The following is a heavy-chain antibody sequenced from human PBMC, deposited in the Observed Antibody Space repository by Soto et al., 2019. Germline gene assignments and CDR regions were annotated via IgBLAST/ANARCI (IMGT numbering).Heavy chain of an antibody. Sequence: GGSLRLSCAAPEFSFRSYWMTWVRQAPGKGLEWVALINEDGSQKYYVGSVKGRFIISRDNAKDSVYMQMDSLRAGDTAVYFCARVGRYGWDFDHWGQGTLVTSPQ. J-gene: IGHJ4*02. V-gene: IGHV3-7*01. CDR3: ARVGRYGWDFDH. CDR1: EFSFRSYW. D-gene: IGHD5-18*01. CDR2: INEDGSQK.